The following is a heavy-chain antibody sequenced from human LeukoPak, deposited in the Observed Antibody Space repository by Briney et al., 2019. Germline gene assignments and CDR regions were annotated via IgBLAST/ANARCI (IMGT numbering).Heavy chain of an antibody. CDR1: GGSFSGFY. CDR2: IDQSGGT. D-gene: IGHD3-10*01. Sequence: PSETLSLTCAVYGGSFSGFYWSWVPQPPGKGPEWIGEIDQSGGTNYNPSLKSRVTISIDTSKNQFSLRMTSVTAADTAVYYCAINDGSGSYYKSDFWGQGTLVTVSS. V-gene: IGHV4-34*01. CDR3: AINDGSGSYYKSDF. J-gene: IGHJ4*02.